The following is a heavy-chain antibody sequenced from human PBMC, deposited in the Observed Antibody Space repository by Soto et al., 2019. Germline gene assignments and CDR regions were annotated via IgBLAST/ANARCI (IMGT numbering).Heavy chain of an antibody. CDR1: GFTFSSYS. CDR3: ARDPHRPYSSNATSGWYFDL. J-gene: IGHJ2*01. CDR2: ISSSSSTI. V-gene: IGHV3-48*01. D-gene: IGHD6-13*01. Sequence: EVQLVESGGGLVQPGGSLRLSCAASGFTFSSYSMNWVRQAPGKGLEWVSYISSSSSTIYYADSVKGRFIISRDNAKNSLYLQMNSLRAEDTAVYYCARDPHRPYSSNATSGWYFDLWGRGTLVTVSS.